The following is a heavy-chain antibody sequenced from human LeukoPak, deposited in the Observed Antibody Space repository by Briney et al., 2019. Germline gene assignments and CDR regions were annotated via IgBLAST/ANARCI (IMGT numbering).Heavy chain of an antibody. D-gene: IGHD6-6*01. J-gene: IGHJ4*02. CDR2: ISGNGGST. Sequence: GGSLSLSCSASGFTFSSYSMRWVRQAPGKGLEYVSGISGNGGSTNYEDSVKGRFTISRDNSKNTLYLQMSRLSAEDTVVYYCVRGHSSSSNYFDYWGQGSLVTVSS. CDR3: VRGHSSSSNYFDY. CDR1: GFTFSSYS. V-gene: IGHV3-64D*09.